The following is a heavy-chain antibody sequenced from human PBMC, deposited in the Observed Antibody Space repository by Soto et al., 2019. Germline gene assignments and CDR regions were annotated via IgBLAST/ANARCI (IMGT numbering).Heavy chain of an antibody. V-gene: IGHV4-59*01. CDR3: ARDNGYSYGYTLDH. J-gene: IGHJ4*02. Sequence: SVTLSLTCTIYRSSICSYYWSWLRQPPGKGLEWIGYIYYSGSTNYNPSLKSRVTISVDTSKNQFSLKLSSVTAADTAVYYCARDNGYSYGYTLDHWGQGTLVTVS. D-gene: IGHD5-18*01. CDR2: IYYSGST. CDR1: RSSICSYY.